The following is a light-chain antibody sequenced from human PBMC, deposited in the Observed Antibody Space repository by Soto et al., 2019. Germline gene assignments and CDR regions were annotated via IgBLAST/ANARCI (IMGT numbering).Light chain of an antibody. CDR1: QSVSSS. CDR2: DTS. CDR3: QPRTNWRIT. J-gene: IGKJ5*01. V-gene: IGKV3-11*01. Sequence: IVLTQSPAILSLSPWEIATLSGRASQSVSSSLAWYQQKPGQAPRLLIYDTSNRATDITPRFSGSGSGTDFTLTISSLEPEDFAVYYCQPRTNWRITFGPGTRLDIK.